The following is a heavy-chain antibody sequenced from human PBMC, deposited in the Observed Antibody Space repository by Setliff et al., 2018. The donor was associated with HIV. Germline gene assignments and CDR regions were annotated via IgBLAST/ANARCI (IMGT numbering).Heavy chain of an antibody. J-gene: IGHJ3*02. CDR2: IYYSGST. CDR1: GGSISRGNHF. CDR3: ARDLSDSSGYFNDGDVFDI. Sequence: SETLSLTCTVSGGSISRGNHFWTWIRQPAGKGLEWIGYIYYSGSTNYNPSLKSRVTISVDTSKNQFSLRLSSVTAADTAVYYCARDLSDSSGYFNDGDVFDIWGQGTMVTVS. D-gene: IGHD3-22*01. V-gene: IGHV4-61*10.